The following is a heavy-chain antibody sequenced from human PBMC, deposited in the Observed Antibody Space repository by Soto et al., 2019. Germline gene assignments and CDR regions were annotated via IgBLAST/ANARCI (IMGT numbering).Heavy chain of an antibody. Sequence: SETLSLTCTVSGGSISSYYWSWIRQPPGKGLEWIGYIYYSGSTNYNPSLKSRVTISVDTSKNQFSLKLSSVTAADTAVYCCARLWFGEPVDYWGQGTLVTVS. D-gene: IGHD3-10*01. CDR3: ARLWFGEPVDY. V-gene: IGHV4-59*08. CDR1: GGSISSYY. CDR2: IYYSGST. J-gene: IGHJ4*02.